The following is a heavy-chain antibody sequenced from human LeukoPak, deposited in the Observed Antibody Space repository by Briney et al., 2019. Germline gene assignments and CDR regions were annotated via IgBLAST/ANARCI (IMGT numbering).Heavy chain of an antibody. Sequence: ASVKVSCKVSGYTLTELSMQWVRQAPGKGLEWMGGFDPEDGETIYAQKFQGRVTMTEDTSTDTAYMELSSLRSEDTAVYYCATDHLVAWELLRLDYWGQGTLVTVSS. CDR3: ATDHLVAWELLRLDY. CDR1: GYTLTELS. V-gene: IGHV1-24*01. J-gene: IGHJ4*02. CDR2: FDPEDGET. D-gene: IGHD1-26*01.